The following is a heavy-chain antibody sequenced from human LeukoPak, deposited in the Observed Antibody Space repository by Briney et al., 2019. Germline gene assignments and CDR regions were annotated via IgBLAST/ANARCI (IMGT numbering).Heavy chain of an antibody. Sequence: GGSLRLSCAASGFTLSSYSMNWVRQAPGKGLEWVSSISSSSSYIYYADSVKGRFTISRDNAKNSLYLQMNSLRAEDTAVYYCARGTEAVYYYDSSGPTDYWGQGTLVTVSS. V-gene: IGHV3-21*01. CDR1: GFTLSSYS. CDR2: ISSSSSYI. CDR3: ARGTEAVYYYDSSGPTDY. J-gene: IGHJ4*02. D-gene: IGHD3-22*01.